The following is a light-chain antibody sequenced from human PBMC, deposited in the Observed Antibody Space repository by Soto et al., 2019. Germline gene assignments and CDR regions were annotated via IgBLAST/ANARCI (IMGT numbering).Light chain of an antibody. J-gene: IGKJ4*01. CDR3: QQYDNHPLT. V-gene: IGKV1-33*01. Sequence: DIQMTQSPSTLSASVVDRVTITCRASQSISNCLAWYQQRPGKAPKLLIYDASSLETGVPSRFSGSGSGTDFTLTISSLQPEDIATYYCQQYDNHPLTFGGGTKVDIK. CDR2: DAS. CDR1: QSISNC.